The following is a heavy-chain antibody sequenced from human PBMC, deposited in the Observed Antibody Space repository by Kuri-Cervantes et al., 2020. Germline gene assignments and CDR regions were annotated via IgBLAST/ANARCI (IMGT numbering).Heavy chain of an antibody. CDR3: ARLGGADYDFWSGYLYYFDY. Sequence: SETLSLTCAVYGGSFSGSYWSWIRQPPGKGLEWIGEIYHSGSTNYNPSLKSRVTISVDTSKNQFSLKLNSVTAADTAVYYCARLGGADYDFWSGYLYYFDYWGQGTLVTVSS. D-gene: IGHD3-3*01. CDR2: IYHSGST. V-gene: IGHV4-34*01. J-gene: IGHJ4*02. CDR1: GGSFSGSY.